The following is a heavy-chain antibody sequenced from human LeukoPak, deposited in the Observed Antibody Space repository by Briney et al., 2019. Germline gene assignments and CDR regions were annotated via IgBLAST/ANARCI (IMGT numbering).Heavy chain of an antibody. V-gene: IGHV4-39*01. Sequence: KSSETLSLTCTVSGGSISSSSYYWGWIRQPPGKGLEWIGSIYYSGSTYYNPSLKSRVTISVDTSKNQFSLKLSSVTAADTAVYYCARQSQGITMVRGVIYYWGQGTLVTVSS. D-gene: IGHD3-10*01. CDR3: ARQSQGITMVRGVIYY. CDR2: IYYSGST. CDR1: GGSISSSSYY. J-gene: IGHJ4*02.